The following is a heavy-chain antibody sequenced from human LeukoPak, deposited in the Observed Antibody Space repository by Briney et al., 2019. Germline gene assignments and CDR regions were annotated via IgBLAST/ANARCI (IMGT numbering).Heavy chain of an antibody. V-gene: IGHV3-74*01. J-gene: IGHJ4*02. CDR1: GNYW. D-gene: IGHD6-19*01. CDR3: AREIHSSGWYVDY. Sequence: PGGSLRLSCAASGNYWMHWVRQAPGKGPVWVSHINSDGSWTSYADSVKGRFTISRDNSKNTLYLQMNSLRAEDTAVYYCAREIHSSGWYVDYWGQGTLVTVSS. CDR2: INSDGSWT.